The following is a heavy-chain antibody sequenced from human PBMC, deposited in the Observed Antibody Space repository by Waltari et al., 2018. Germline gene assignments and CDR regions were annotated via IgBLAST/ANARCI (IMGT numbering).Heavy chain of an antibody. J-gene: IGHJ4*02. V-gene: IGHV3-23*01. CDR2: FARSGAIV. CDR3: AKEGQLGYFVE. Sequence: EVQLLQSGGGLIQPGGSLRLSCATSGFSFSSEAMNWVRQAPGKGLEWFSGFARSGAIVYADSVKGRFTISRDISTSTLYLQMNNLRAEDTAIYYCAKEGQLGYFVEWGQGTLVTVSS. D-gene: IGHD3-9*01. CDR1: GFSFSSEA.